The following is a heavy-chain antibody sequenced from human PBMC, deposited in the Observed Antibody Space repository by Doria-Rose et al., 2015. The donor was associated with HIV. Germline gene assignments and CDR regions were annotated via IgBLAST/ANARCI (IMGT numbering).Heavy chain of an antibody. J-gene: IGHJ6*02. CDR1: GGSFSGYY. V-gene: IGHV4-34*01. Sequence: QVQLQESDAGLVKPSETLSLTCAVFGGSFSGYYWSWIRQPPGKGLEWIGEINHSGSTNYKTSLRSRVTISLDTSKNLSSLRRSSVTAADTAVYYCARGLLRGGWNDVDYYYGMDVWGQGTTVTVSS. CDR2: INHSGST. CDR3: ARGLLRGGWNDVDYYYGMDV. D-gene: IGHD1-1*01.